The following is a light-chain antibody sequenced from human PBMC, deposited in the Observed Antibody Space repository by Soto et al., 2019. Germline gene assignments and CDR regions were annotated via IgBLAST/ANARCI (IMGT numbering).Light chain of an antibody. CDR3: SSYAASNNCV. Sequence: QSALNQPPSASGSPGQSVTISCTGTSSDVGGYNYVSWYQQHPGKAPKLMIYEVSNRHSGVPDRFSGSKSGNTASLTVSGLQAEDEADYYFSSYAASNNCVFGTGTKLTVL. CDR2: EVS. CDR1: SSDVGGYNY. J-gene: IGLJ1*01. V-gene: IGLV2-8*01.